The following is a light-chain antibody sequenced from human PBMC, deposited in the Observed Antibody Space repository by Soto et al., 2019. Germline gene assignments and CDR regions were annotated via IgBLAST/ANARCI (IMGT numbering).Light chain of an antibody. CDR1: QSISSD. CDR3: QQYNTYLWT. J-gene: IGKJ1*01. V-gene: IGKV1-17*01. Sequence: DIQMTQSPSSLSASVGDRVTITCRASQSISSDLNWYQQKPGKAPKVLIYAASTLQSGVPSRFSGSGSGTEFTLTIRSLQPDDFATYYCQQYNTYLWTFGQGTEVDIK. CDR2: AAS.